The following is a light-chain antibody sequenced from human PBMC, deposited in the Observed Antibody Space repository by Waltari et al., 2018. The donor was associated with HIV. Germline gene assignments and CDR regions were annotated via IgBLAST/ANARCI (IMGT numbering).Light chain of an antibody. Sequence: QSALTQPASVSASPAQSITTSCTGTSSDVGGYKYVSWYQQHPGKAPKLMIYDVSNRPSGVSNRFSGSKSGSTASLTISGLQAEDEADYYCSSYTSSSTLVVFGGGTKLTVL. CDR3: SSYTSSSTLVV. CDR2: DVS. CDR1: SSDVGGYKY. V-gene: IGLV2-14*03. J-gene: IGLJ2*01.